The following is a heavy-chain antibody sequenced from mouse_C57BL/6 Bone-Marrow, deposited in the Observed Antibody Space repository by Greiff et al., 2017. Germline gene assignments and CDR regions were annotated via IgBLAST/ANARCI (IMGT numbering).Heavy chain of an antibody. J-gene: IGHJ3*01. CDR2: IDPSDSYT. D-gene: IGHD1-1*01. CDR1: GYTFTSYW. V-gene: IGHV1-59*01. Sequence: VQLQQPGAELVRPGTSVKLSCKASGYTFTSYWMHWVKQRPGQGLEWIGVIDPSDSYTNYNQKFKGKATLTVDTSSSTAYMQLSSLTSEDSAVYYCAREGFITTVVAPRFAYWGQGTLVTVSA. CDR3: AREGFITTVVAPRFAY.